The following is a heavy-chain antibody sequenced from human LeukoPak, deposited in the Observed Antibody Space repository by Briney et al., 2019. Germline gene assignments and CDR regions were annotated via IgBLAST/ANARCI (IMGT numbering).Heavy chain of an antibody. CDR2: IYYSGST. CDR1: GGSISSSSYY. J-gene: IGHJ4*02. Sequence: SETLSLTCTVSGGSISSSSYYWGWIRQPPGKGLEWIGSIYYSGSTYYNPSLKSRVTISVDTSKNQFSLKLSSVTAADMAVYYCARTEDTIFGVVRDYWGQGTLVTVSS. CDR3: ARTEDTIFGVVRDY. V-gene: IGHV4-39*01. D-gene: IGHD3-3*01.